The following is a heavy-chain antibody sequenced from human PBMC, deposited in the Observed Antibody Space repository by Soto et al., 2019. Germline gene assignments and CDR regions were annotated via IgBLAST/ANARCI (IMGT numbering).Heavy chain of an antibody. D-gene: IGHD6-13*01. Sequence: QVQLVESGGGVVQPGRSLRLSCAASGFTFSSYGMHWVRQAPGKGLEWVAVIWSDGGNKYYADSVKGRFTISRDNSKNTLHLQMNCLRAEDTAVYYCPRWGIAAGDYWGQGTLVTVSS. V-gene: IGHV3-33*01. CDR1: GFTFSSYG. CDR3: PRWGIAAGDY. J-gene: IGHJ4*02. CDR2: IWSDGGNK.